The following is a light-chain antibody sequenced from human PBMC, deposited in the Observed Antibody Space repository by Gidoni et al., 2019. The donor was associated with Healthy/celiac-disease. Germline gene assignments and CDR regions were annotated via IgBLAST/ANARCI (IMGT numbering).Light chain of an antibody. CDR3: MQDLQTPLT. J-gene: IGKJ4*01. Sequence: DIVMTPSSLPPPVTPGGPASISCRTRRSLLHSNGYNYLDWYPQKPGQSPQLLIYLGSNRASGVPDRFSGSGSGTDFTLKISRVEAEDVGVYYCMQDLQTPLTFGGGTKVEIK. V-gene: IGKV2-28*01. CDR2: LGS. CDR1: RSLLHSNGYNY.